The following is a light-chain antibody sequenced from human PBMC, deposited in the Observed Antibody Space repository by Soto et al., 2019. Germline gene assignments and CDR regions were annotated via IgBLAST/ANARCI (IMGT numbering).Light chain of an antibody. CDR1: QRVSSSF. CDR2: GAS. V-gene: IGKV3-20*01. Sequence: EIVLTQSPGTLSLSPWERATLSCRASQRVSSSFLAWYQQKPGQAPRLLIYGASSRATGIPDRFSGSGSGTDFTLTISRLEPEDFAVYYCKQYGSSSWTFGQGTKVEIK. CDR3: KQYGSSSWT. J-gene: IGKJ1*01.